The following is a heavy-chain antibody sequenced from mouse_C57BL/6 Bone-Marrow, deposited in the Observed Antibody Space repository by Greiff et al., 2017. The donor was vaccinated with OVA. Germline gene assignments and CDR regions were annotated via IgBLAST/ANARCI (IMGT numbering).Heavy chain of an antibody. Sequence: VQLQQSGPELVKPGASVKISCKASGYAFSSSWMNWVKQRPGKGLEWIGRIYPGDGDTNYNGKFKGKATLTADKSSSTAYMQLSSLTSEDSAVYFCARRDWYAMDYWGQGTSVTVSS. CDR2: IYPGDGDT. V-gene: IGHV1-82*01. J-gene: IGHJ4*01. CDR1: GYAFSSSW. D-gene: IGHD3-3*01. CDR3: ARRDWYAMDY.